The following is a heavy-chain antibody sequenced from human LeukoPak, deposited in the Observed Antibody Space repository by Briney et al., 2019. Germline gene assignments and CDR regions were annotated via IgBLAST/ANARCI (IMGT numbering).Heavy chain of an antibody. J-gene: IGHJ5*02. Sequence: SETLSLTCTVSGGSISSYYWSWIRQPPGKGLEWIGYIYYSGSTNYNPSLKSRVTISGDTSKNQFSLKLRSVTAADTAVYYCARGAYFYGSGINWFDPWGQGTLVTVSS. CDR1: GGSISSYY. D-gene: IGHD3-10*01. CDR2: IYYSGST. V-gene: IGHV4-59*01. CDR3: ARGAYFYGSGINWFDP.